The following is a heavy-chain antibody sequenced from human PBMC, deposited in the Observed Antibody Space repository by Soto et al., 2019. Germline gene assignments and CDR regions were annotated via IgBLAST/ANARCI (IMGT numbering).Heavy chain of an antibody. CDR1: GFTFGSYA. CDR2: VGPSGAST. V-gene: IGHV3-23*01. D-gene: IGHD3-22*01. CDR3: AKLYYYDSTGYFRHFDN. Sequence: GGSLRLSXAASGFTFGSYAMGWVRQAPGKGLEWVSSVGPSGASTKYADSVKGRFTVSRDIFKSTLYLHMSSLRAEDTALYFCAKLYYYDSTGYFRHFDNWGQGTLVTVSS. J-gene: IGHJ4*02.